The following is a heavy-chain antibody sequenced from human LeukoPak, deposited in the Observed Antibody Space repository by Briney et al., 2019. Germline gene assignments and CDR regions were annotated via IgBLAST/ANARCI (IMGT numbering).Heavy chain of an antibody. CDR1: GYTFTGYY. V-gene: IGHV1-2*02. J-gene: IGHJ5*02. CDR2: INPNSGGT. CDR3: ARDLEGLRWRWFDP. D-gene: IGHD5-12*01. Sequence: ASVKVSCKASGYTFTGYYMHWVRQAPGQGLEWMGWINPNSGGTNYAQKFQGRVTMTRDTSISTAYMEPSRLRSDDTAVYYCARDLEGLRWRWFDPWGQGTLVTVSS.